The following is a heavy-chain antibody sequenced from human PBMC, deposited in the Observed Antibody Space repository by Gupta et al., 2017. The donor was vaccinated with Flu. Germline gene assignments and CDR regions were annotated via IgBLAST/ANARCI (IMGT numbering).Heavy chain of an antibody. CDR1: GGSISSYY. CDR2: IYYSGST. Sequence: QVQLQESGPGLVKPSETLSLPCTVPGGSISSYYWSWIRQPPGKGLEWIGYIYYSGSTNYNPSLKSRVTISVDTSKNQFSLKLSSVTAADTAVYYCARLLYRYDSSGYYLFGAFDIWGQGTMVTVSS. CDR3: ARLLYRYDSSGYYLFGAFDI. D-gene: IGHD3-22*01. J-gene: IGHJ3*02. V-gene: IGHV4-59*08.